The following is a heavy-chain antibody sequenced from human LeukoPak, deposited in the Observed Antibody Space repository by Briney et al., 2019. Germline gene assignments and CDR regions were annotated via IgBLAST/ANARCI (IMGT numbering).Heavy chain of an antibody. V-gene: IGHV3-21*04. D-gene: IGHD3-3*01. J-gene: IGHJ4*02. Sequence: GGSLRLSCAASGFTFSSYSMNWVRQAPGKGLEWVSSISSSSSYIYYADSVKGRFTISRDNAKNSLYLQMNSLRAEDTAIYYCAKETALVGGHAAIFDHWGQGTLVTVSS. CDR3: AKETALVGGHAAIFDH. CDR2: ISSSSSYI. CDR1: GFTFSSYS.